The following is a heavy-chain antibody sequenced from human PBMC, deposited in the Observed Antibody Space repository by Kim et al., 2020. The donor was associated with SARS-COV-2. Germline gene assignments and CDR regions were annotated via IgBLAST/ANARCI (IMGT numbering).Heavy chain of an antibody. Sequence: GGSLRLSCAASGFTFSSYSMNWVRQAPGKGLEWVSSISSSSSYIYYADSVKGRFTISRDNAKNSLYLQMNSLRAEDTAVYYCARGGTMIVLELYYYYGMDVWGQGTTVTVSS. V-gene: IGHV3-21*01. CDR1: GFTFSSYS. CDR2: ISSSSSYI. D-gene: IGHD3-22*01. CDR3: ARGGTMIVLELYYYYGMDV. J-gene: IGHJ6*02.